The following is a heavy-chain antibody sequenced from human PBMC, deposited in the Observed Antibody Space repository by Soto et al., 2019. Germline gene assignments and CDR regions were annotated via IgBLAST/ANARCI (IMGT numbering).Heavy chain of an antibody. D-gene: IGHD6-13*01. Sequence: QVKLVQSGAEVKKPGASVKVSCKASGYTFTSYYMHWVRQAPGQGLEWMGIINVSGGSAIYAQKFQGSVTMTRDTSTSTVYMELSSLRSEDTAVYYCTRGIAAAGTAWFDPWGQGTLVTVSS. CDR3: TRGIAAAGTAWFDP. V-gene: IGHV1-46*03. J-gene: IGHJ5*02. CDR1: GYTFTSYY. CDR2: INVSGGSA.